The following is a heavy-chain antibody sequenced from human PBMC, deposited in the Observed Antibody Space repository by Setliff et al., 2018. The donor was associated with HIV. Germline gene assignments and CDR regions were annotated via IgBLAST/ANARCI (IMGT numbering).Heavy chain of an antibody. D-gene: IGHD3-3*01. V-gene: IGHV1-8*01. J-gene: IGHJ4*02. CDR2: MNPDSGLT. CDR3: ARDQSDWFY. CDR1: GYTFTNYD. Sequence: ASVKVSCKASGYTFTNYDINWVRQVPGQGLEWMGRMNPDSGLTDYAPKLQGRVIMTRNTSITTAYMQVTRLRSDDTAVYYCARDQSDWFYWGQGTLVTVS.